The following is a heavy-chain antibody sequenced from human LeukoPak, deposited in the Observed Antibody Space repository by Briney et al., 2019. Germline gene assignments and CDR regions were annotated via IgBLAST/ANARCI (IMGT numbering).Heavy chain of an antibody. D-gene: IGHD2-2*01. CDR2: ITGSGSGA. Sequence: GGSLRLSCAASGFTFSSYAMHWVRQAPGKGLEWVSVITGSGSGADYADSVKGRFTISRDNSKNTLYLQMNSLRAEDTAVYYCARGEVPAAISWFDPWGQGTLVTVSS. V-gene: IGHV3-NL1*01. CDR1: GFTFSSYA. CDR3: ARGEVPAAISWFDP. J-gene: IGHJ5*02.